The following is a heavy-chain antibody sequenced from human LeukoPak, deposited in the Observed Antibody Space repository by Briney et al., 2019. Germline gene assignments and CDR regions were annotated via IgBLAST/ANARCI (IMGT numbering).Heavy chain of an antibody. CDR2: VTGSGGST. CDR1: GFTFSSYA. CDR3: AKEDPAIILGIDY. J-gene: IGHJ4*02. D-gene: IGHD5-18*01. Sequence: GGSLRLSCAASGFTFSSYAMSWVRQAPGKGLEWVSAVTGSGGSTYYADSVRGRFTISRDNPKNTLFLQLDSLRVEDTAVYYCAKEDPAIILGIDYWGQGALVIVSS. V-gene: IGHV3-23*01.